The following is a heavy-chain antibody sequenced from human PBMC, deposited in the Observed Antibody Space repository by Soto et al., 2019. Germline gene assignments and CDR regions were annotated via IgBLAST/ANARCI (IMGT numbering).Heavy chain of an antibody. V-gene: IGHV1-69*19. Sequence: QVQLVQSGAEMKKPGSSVKVSCQSSGGTFNTYAMNWVRQAPGQGPEWMGDISPMFGAANYAPKFEARVTITADEATGTSYLQLSRLPSDDTALYFCAREVQVQAPAFDYGGQGTLVTVSS. J-gene: IGHJ4*02. CDR1: GGTFNTYA. D-gene: IGHD3-10*01. CDR3: AREVQVQAPAFDY. CDR2: ISPMFGAA.